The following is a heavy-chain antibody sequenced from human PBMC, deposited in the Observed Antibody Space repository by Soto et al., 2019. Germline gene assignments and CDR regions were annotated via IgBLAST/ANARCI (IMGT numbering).Heavy chain of an antibody. J-gene: IGHJ3*01. CDR3: ATWHEREHAYDV. Sequence: DVQLVESGGGLIQPGESLRLSCVAFGFTISGKKYVAWVRQAPGKGLEWVSALYDVDGSFYADSVKGRFTTSSDSSKTTVYLQMNDLRPDDTAVYYCATWHEREHAYDVWGQGTTVTGSS. V-gene: IGHV3-53*01. CDR1: GFTISGKKY. CDR2: LYDVDGS. D-gene: IGHD1-1*01.